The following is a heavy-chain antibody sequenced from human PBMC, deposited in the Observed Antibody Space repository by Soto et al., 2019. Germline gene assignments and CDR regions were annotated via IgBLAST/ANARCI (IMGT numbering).Heavy chain of an antibody. CDR2: INHSGST. Sequence: SETLSLTCAVYGGSFSGYYWSWIRQPPGKGLEWIGEINHSGSTNYNPSLKSRVTISVDTSKNQFSLKLSSVTAADTAVYYCASGEPYYYGSGSLWYDYWGQGTLVTVSS. CDR3: ASGEPYYYGSGSLWYDY. J-gene: IGHJ4*02. D-gene: IGHD3-10*01. CDR1: GGSFSGYY. V-gene: IGHV4-34*01.